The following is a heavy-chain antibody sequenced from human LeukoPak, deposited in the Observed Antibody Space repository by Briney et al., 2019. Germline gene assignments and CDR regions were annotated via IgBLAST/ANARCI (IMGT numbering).Heavy chain of an antibody. D-gene: IGHD3-10*01. J-gene: IGHJ6*02. CDR3: ARVGYGSGSFYPSYGMDV. Sequence: GGSLRLSCAASGFTFSGYSMNWVRQAPGKGLEWVSYISGTSSTIHYADSVKGRFTISRDNGRNSLYLQMNSLRAEDTAVYYCARVGYGSGSFYPSYGMDVWGQGTTVTVSS. CDR1: GFTFSGYS. CDR2: ISGTSSTI. V-gene: IGHV3-48*01.